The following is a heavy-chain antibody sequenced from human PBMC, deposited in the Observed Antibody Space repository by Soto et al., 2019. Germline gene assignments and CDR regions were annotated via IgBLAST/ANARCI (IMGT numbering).Heavy chain of an antibody. CDR2: IDWDDDK. J-gene: IGHJ4*02. CDR1: GFSLRTSGKC. CDR3: ARIRNTRGSGWYYFDY. Sequence: GSGPTPVNPPQTPTLTRTFSGFSLRTSGKCVSWIPQPPRKALEWLALIDWDDDKYYSTSLKTRLTISKDTSKNQVVLTMTNMDPVDTATYYCARIRNTRGSGWYYFDYWGQGTLVTVSS. V-gene: IGHV2-70*01. D-gene: IGHD6-19*01.